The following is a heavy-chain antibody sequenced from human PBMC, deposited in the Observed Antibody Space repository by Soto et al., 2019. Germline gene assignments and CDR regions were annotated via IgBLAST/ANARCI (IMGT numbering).Heavy chain of an antibody. CDR2: ISGSGGST. J-gene: IGHJ4*02. CDR1: GFTFSSYV. D-gene: IGHD3-22*01. CDR3: AKSYYDSSGYYFPPFVFDY. Sequence: HPGGSLRLSCAASGFTFSSYVMSWVRQAPGKGLEWVSAISGSGGSTYYADSVKGRFTISRDNSKNTLYLQMNSLRAEDTAVYYCAKSYYDSSGYYFPPFVFDYWGQGTLVTVSS. V-gene: IGHV3-23*01.